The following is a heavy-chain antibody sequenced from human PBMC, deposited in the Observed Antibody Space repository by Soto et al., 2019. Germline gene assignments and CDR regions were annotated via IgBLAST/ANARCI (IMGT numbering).Heavy chain of an antibody. V-gene: IGHV4-39*01. CDR2: IYYSGST. J-gene: IGHJ4*02. D-gene: IGHD2-2*01. Sequence: QLQLQESGPGLVKPSETLSLTCTVSGGSISSSSYYWGWIRQPPGKGLEWIGSIYYSGSTYYNPSLKSRVTISVDTSKNQFSLKLSSVTAADTAVYYCHIVAVPANADYWGQGTLVTVSS. CDR1: GGSISSSSYY. CDR3: HIVAVPANADY.